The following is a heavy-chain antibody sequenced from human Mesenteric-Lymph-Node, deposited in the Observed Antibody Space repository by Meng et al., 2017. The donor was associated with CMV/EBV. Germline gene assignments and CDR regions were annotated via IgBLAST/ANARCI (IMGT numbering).Heavy chain of an antibody. CDR3: AREGVPGAFDI. CDR2: ISGLGNTI. CDR1: GFSFSDYY. V-gene: IGHV3-11*04. D-gene: IGHD2-8*01. Sequence: GGSLRLSCAASGFSFSDYYMTWIRQAPGRGLECVSYISGLGNTIYYADSVKGRFTISRDNAKNSLYLQMNSLRGEDTAMYYCAREGVPGAFDIWGQGLMVTVSS. J-gene: IGHJ3*02.